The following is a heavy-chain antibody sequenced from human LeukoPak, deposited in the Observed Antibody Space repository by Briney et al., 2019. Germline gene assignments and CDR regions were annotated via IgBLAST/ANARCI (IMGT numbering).Heavy chain of an antibody. Sequence: GGSLRLSCAASGFTFSDYAMHWVRQAPGKGLEWVTFIRSDGSNKYYADSVKGRFTISRDNSRNTLYLQMNSLRAEDTAVYYCARGSVPFPATAWGQGTLVTVSS. CDR2: IRSDGSNK. V-gene: IGHV3-30*02. D-gene: IGHD2-15*01. CDR1: GFTFSDYA. CDR3: ARGSVPFPATA. J-gene: IGHJ5*02.